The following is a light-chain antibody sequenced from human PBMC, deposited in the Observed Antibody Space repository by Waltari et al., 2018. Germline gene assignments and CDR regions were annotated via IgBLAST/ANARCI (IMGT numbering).Light chain of an antibody. CDR3: AAWDDSLSGTYV. CDR1: SSNIGRNY. Sequence: QSVLTQPPSASGTPGQRVTISCSGSSSNIGRNYVYWYQQLPGTAPNILINRNNPGPQRGPGRFSGSKSGTSASLAISGLRAGDEADYYCAAWDDSLSGTYVFGTGTKVTVL. CDR2: RNN. J-gene: IGLJ1*01. V-gene: IGLV1-47*01.